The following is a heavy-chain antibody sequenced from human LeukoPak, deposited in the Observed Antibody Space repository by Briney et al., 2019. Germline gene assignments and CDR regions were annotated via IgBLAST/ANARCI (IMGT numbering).Heavy chain of an antibody. CDR1: GGSISSYY. CDR2: IYYSGST. V-gene: IGHV4-59*01. Sequence: SETLSLICTVSGGSISSYYWSWIRQPPGKGLEWIGYIYYSGSTNYNPSLKSRVTISVDTSKNQFSLKLSSVTAADTAVYYCARGMYYYDSSGSHKFFDYWGQGTLVSVSS. J-gene: IGHJ4*02. CDR3: ARGMYYYDSSGSHKFFDY. D-gene: IGHD3-22*01.